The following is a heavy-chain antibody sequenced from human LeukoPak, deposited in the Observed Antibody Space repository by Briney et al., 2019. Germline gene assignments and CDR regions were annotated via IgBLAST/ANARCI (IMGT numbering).Heavy chain of an antibody. CDR2: ISSSSSTI. D-gene: IGHD2-21*02. J-gene: IGHJ3*02. CDR3: AREAYCGGDCYAFDI. Sequence: PGGSLRLSCAASGFTFSSYSMNWVRQAPGKGLEWVSYISSSSSTIYYADSVKGRFTISRDNAKNSLYLQMNSLRAEDTAVYYCAREAYCGGDCYAFDIWGQGTMVTVSS. V-gene: IGHV3-48*04. CDR1: GFTFSSYS.